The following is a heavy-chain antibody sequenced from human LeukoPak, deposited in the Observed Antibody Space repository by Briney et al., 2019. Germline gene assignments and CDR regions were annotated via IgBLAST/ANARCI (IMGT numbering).Heavy chain of an antibody. D-gene: IGHD3-10*01. CDR2: ISAYNGNT. CDR3: ARDRAWFGELPSQL. CDR1: GYTCTSYG. V-gene: IGHV1-18*04. Sequence: ASVKVSCKASGYTCTSYGISWVRQPPGQGLQWMGWISAYNGNTNYAQKLQGRVTMTTDTSTSTAYMELRSLRSDDTAVYYCARDRAWFGELPSQLWGQGTLVTVSS. J-gene: IGHJ4*02.